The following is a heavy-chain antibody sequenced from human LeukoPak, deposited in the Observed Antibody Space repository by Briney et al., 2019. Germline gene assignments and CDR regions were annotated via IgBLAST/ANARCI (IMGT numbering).Heavy chain of an antibody. V-gene: IGHV1-2*02. Sequence: ASVKVSCKASGYTFTGYYMHWVRQAPGQGLEWMGWINPNSGGTNYAQKFQGRVTMTRDTSISTAYMELSRLRSDDTAVYYCARGTRTYYFVSGSYYPDYWSQGTLVTVSS. CDR3: ARGTRTYYFVSGSYYPDY. CDR1: GYTFTGYY. CDR2: INPNSGGT. J-gene: IGHJ4*02. D-gene: IGHD3-10*01.